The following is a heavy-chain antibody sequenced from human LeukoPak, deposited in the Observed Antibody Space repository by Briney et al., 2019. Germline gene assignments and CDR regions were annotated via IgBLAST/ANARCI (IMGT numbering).Heavy chain of an antibody. J-gene: IGHJ4*02. Sequence: SETLSLTCTVSGGSISSYYWSWIRQPPGKGLEWIGYIYYSGSTNYNPSLKSRVTLSVDTSKNQFPLKLSSVTAADTAVYYCARAEYYFDYWGQGTLVTVSS. CDR2: IYYSGST. CDR3: ARAEYYFDY. CDR1: GGSISSYY. V-gene: IGHV4-59*01. D-gene: IGHD3-10*01.